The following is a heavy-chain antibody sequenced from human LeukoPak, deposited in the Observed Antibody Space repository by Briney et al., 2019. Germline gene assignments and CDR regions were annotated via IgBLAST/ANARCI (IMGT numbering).Heavy chain of an antibody. J-gene: IGHJ4*02. CDR2: ISDSGGTT. CDR3: AKDRRRFWSGYLDY. Sequence: PGGSLRLSCAASGLTVSSNYMSWVRQAPGKGLEWVSGISDSGGTTYYADSVKGRFTISRDNSKNTLYLQMNSLTAEDTAVYYCAKDRRRFWSGYLDYWGQGALVTVSS. V-gene: IGHV3-23*01. CDR1: GLTVSSNY. D-gene: IGHD3-3*01.